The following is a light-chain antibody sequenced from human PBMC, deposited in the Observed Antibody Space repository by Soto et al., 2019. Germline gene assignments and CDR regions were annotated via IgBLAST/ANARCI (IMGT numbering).Light chain of an antibody. V-gene: IGLV2-8*01. CDR2: EVS. J-gene: IGLJ1*01. CDR1: SSDVGGYKY. CDR3: SSYTTSYFYV. Sequence: QSALTQPPSASGSPGQSVTISCTGTSSDVGGYKYVSWYQQHPGKAPKLMIFEVSRRPSGVPDRFSGSKSGNTASLTISGLQAEDEAHYYCSSYTTSYFYVFGPGTKLHRP.